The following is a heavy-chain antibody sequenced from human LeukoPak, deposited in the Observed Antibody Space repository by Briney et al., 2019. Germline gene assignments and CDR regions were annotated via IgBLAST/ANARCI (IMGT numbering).Heavy chain of an antibody. CDR2: IKQDGSEK. CDR3: ARSRASVAARPMQAFDI. V-gene: IGHV3-7*01. CDR1: GFTFSSYW. Sequence: GGSLRLSCAASGFTFSSYWISWVRQAPGKGLEWVANIKQDGSEKYYVDSVKGRFTISRDNAKNSLYLQMNSLRAEDTAVYYCARSRASVAARPMQAFDIWGQGTMVTVSS. D-gene: IGHD6-6*01. J-gene: IGHJ3*02.